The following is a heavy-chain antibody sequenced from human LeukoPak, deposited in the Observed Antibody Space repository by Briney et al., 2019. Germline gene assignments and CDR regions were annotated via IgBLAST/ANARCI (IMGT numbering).Heavy chain of an antibody. CDR2: IYYSGST. D-gene: IGHD5-12*01. Sequence: SETLSLTCTVSGGFISSGGYYWSWIRQHPGKGLEWIGYIYYSGSTYYNPSLKSRVTISVDTSKNQFSLKLSSVTAADTAVYYCARAPVATYYFDYWGQGTLVTVSS. CDR1: GGFISSGGYY. V-gene: IGHV4-31*03. CDR3: ARAPVATYYFDY. J-gene: IGHJ4*02.